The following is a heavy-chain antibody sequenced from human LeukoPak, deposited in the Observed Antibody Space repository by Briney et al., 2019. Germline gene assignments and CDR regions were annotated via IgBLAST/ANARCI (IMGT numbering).Heavy chain of an antibody. Sequence: PGRSLRLSCVASRSTFSSYGMHWVRQAPGMGLEWVAVIWHDGSDEGYADSVKGRFTISRDNSKNTLYLQMNSLRAEDTAVYYCARDQKLGREPNDAFDIWGQGTMVTVSS. J-gene: IGHJ3*02. D-gene: IGHD7-27*01. CDR2: IWHDGSDE. CDR3: ARDQKLGREPNDAFDI. V-gene: IGHV3-33*08. CDR1: RSTFSSYG.